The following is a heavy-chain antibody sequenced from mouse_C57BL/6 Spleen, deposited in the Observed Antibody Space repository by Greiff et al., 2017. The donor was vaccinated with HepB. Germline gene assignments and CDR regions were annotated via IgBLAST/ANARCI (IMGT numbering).Heavy chain of an antibody. CDR2: IDPENGDT. V-gene: IGHV14-4*01. Sequence: EVQLQQSGAELVRPGASVKLSCTASGFNIKDAYMHWVKQWPEQGLEWIGWIDPENGDTEYASKFQGKATITADTSSNTAYQQLSSLTSEDTDVYHCTTGIMRFHYFDYWGQGTTLTVSS. D-gene: IGHD1-2*01. CDR3: TTGIMRFHYFDY. CDR1: GFNIKDAY. J-gene: IGHJ2*01.